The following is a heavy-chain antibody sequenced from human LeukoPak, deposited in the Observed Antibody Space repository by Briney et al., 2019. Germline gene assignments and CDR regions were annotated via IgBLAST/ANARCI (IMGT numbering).Heavy chain of an antibody. Sequence: ASVKVSCKASGYTFTGYYMHWVRQAPGQGLEWMGWINPNSGGTNYAQKFQGRVTMTRDTSISTAYMELSRLRSDDTAVYYCARGTRRNDFWSGYFSWFDPWGQGTLVTVSS. V-gene: IGHV1-2*02. CDR1: GYTFTGYY. D-gene: IGHD3-3*01. CDR2: INPNSGGT. CDR3: ARGTRRNDFWSGYFSWFDP. J-gene: IGHJ5*02.